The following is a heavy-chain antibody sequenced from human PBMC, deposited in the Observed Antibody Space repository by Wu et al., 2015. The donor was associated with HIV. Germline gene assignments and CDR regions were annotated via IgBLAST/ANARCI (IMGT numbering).Heavy chain of an antibody. Sequence: QVQLVQSGAEVKKPGSSVKVSCKASGGTFSRDTISWVRQAPGQGLEWMGRIISIFGTVNYAQKFQGRVTITADESTSTAYMELSSLRSEDTAVYYCARWAVAVTAHNYGMDVWGQGTTVTVSS. CDR2: IISIFGTV. CDR3: ARWAVAVTAHNYGMDV. J-gene: IGHJ6*02. CDR1: GGTFSRDT. V-gene: IGHV1-69*13. D-gene: IGHD2-21*02.